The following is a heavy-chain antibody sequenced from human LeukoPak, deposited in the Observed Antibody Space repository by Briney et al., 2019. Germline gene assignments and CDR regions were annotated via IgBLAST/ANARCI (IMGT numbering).Heavy chain of an antibody. Sequence: PSETLSLTCTVSGGSISSGGYYWSWIRQHPGKGLEWIGYVYYSGSTYYNPSLKSRVTISVDTSKNRFSLKLSSVTAADTAVYYCAREKTAYYYDSGTYSEGAFDIWGQGTMVTVSS. J-gene: IGHJ3*02. D-gene: IGHD3-22*01. CDR2: VYYSGST. CDR1: GGSISSGGYY. V-gene: IGHV4-31*03. CDR3: AREKTAYYYDSGTYSEGAFDI.